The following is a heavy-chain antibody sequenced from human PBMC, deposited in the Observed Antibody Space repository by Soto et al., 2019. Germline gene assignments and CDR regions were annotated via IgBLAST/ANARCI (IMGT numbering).Heavy chain of an antibody. Sequence: SETLSLTCTVSGGSISSGGYYWSWIRQHPGKGLEWIGYIYYSGSTYYNPSLKSRVTISVDTSKNQFSLKLSSVTAADTAVYYCAAAEPNDYGDHEATFDYWGQGTLVTVSS. CDR2: IYYSGST. CDR3: AAAEPNDYGDHEATFDY. V-gene: IGHV4-31*03. CDR1: GGSISSGGYY. J-gene: IGHJ4*02. D-gene: IGHD4-17*01.